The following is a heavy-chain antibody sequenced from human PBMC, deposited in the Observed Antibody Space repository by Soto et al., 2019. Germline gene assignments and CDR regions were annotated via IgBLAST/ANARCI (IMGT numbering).Heavy chain of an antibody. J-gene: IGHJ4*02. CDR1: GGSISSGDYY. Sequence: QVQLQESGPGLVKPSQTLSLTCTVSGGSISSGDYYWSWIRQPPGKGLEWIGYILYSGTTNYTPAHESRLPISVGTSKNQFSLKLTSVSAAHTAVYYCARNGAIDYWGRGTLVIGSS. D-gene: IGHD2-8*01. CDR2: ILYSGTT. V-gene: IGHV4-30-4*01. CDR3: ARNGAIDY.